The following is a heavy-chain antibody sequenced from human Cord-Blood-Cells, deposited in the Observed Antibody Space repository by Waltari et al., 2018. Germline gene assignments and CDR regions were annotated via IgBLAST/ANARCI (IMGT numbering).Heavy chain of an antibody. J-gene: IGHJ4*02. CDR3: ARVEGYYFDY. Sequence: QVQLQQWGAGLLKPSETLSLTCAGYGGSFSGQYWSWIRQPPGKGLEWIGEINHSGSTNYNPSLKSRVTISVDTSKNQFSLKLSSVTAADTAVYYCARVEGYYFDYWGQGTLVTVSS. CDR1: GGSFSGQY. D-gene: IGHD3-22*01. V-gene: IGHV4-34*01. CDR2: INHSGST.